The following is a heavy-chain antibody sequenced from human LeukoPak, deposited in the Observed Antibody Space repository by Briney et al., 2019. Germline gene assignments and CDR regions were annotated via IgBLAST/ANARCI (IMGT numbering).Heavy chain of an antibody. J-gene: IGHJ5*02. CDR1: GGTFSSYA. D-gene: IGHD2-8*01. V-gene: IGHV1-69*01. Sequence: VASVKVSCKASGGTFSSYAISWVRQAPGQGLEWMGGIIPIFGTANYAQKFQGRVTITADESTSTAYMELSSLRSEDTAVYYCARYCTNGVCYSSWFDPWGQGTLVTVSS. CDR2: IIPIFGTA. CDR3: ARYCTNGVCYSSWFDP.